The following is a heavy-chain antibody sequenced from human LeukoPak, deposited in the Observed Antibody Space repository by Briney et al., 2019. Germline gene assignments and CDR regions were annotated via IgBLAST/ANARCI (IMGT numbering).Heavy chain of an antibody. D-gene: IGHD2-15*01. J-gene: IGHJ4*02. CDR1: GDSFTSYW. V-gene: IGHV5-51*01. CDR2: IYPGDPDT. CDR3: ARLPLRYCSGGSCYQAPFDY. Sequence: GESLKISCKGSGDSFTSYWIGWVRQMPGKGLEWMGIIYPGDPDTRYSPSFQGQVTISADKSISTAYLQWSSLKASDTAMYYCARLPLRYCSGGSCYQAPFDYWGQGTLVTVSS.